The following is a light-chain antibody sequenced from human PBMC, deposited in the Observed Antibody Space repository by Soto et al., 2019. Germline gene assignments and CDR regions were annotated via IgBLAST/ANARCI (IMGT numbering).Light chain of an antibody. Sequence: EIVVTQSPATLSVSPGERATLSCRASQSVSSSYLAWYQQKPGQAPRLLIPGASIRATGIPDRLSGGWSGTDFTRTSSRLEPEDSVVYYCQQRSNWPPTWTFGQGTKVDIK. CDR2: GAS. CDR3: QQRSNWPPTWT. V-gene: IGKV3D-20*02. J-gene: IGKJ1*01. CDR1: QSVSSSY.